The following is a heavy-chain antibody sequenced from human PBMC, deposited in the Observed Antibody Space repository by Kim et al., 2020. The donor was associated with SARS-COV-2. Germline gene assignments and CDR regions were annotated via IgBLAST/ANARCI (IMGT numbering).Heavy chain of an antibody. CDR2: IFGTA. V-gene: IGHV1-69*13. D-gene: IGHD2-15*01. CDR3: AINSGPPPHCRSGSCYSPPPGSYYGMDV. Sequence: SVKVSCKASGGTFSNYAISWVRQAPEQGLEWMGGIFGTAHYAQKFQGRVTITADESTSTAYMELSSLRSEDTAVYYCAINSGPPPHCRSGSCYSPPPGSYYGMDVWGQGTTVTVSS. J-gene: IGHJ6*02. CDR1: GGTFSNYA.